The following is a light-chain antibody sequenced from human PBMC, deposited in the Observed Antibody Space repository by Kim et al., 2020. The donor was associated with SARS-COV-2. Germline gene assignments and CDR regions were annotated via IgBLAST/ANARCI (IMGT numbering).Light chain of an antibody. Sequence: GQRVTISCFGSSSNIGINSVFWYQQLPGSAPKVLIYRNTVRPSGVPDRFSGSKSGTSASLAISGLRSEDEADYYCSAWDDSLSVWLFGGGTQLTVL. V-gene: IGLV1-47*01. CDR1: SSNIGINS. J-gene: IGLJ3*02. CDR2: RNT. CDR3: SAWDDSLSVWL.